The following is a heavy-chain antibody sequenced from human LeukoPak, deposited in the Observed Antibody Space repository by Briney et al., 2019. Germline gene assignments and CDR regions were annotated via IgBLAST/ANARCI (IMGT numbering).Heavy chain of an antibody. CDR2: ISGSGGST. Sequence: GGSLRLSCAASGFTFSSYAMSWVRQAPGKGLEWVSAISGSGGSTYYADSVKGRFTISRDNAKNSLYLQMNSLRAEDTAVYYCARAPEELCSGGSCHYYYYGMDVWGQGTTVTVSS. D-gene: IGHD2-15*01. J-gene: IGHJ6*02. CDR1: GFTFSSYA. CDR3: ARAPEELCSGGSCHYYYYGMDV. V-gene: IGHV3-23*01.